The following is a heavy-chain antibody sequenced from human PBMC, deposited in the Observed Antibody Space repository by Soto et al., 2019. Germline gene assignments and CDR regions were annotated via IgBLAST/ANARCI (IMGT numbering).Heavy chain of an antibody. V-gene: IGHV1-69*02. D-gene: IGHD1-1*01. CDR2: IIPILGIA. CDR3: ASQKLDVPAYFDS. J-gene: IGHJ4*02. Sequence: ASVKVSCKASGGTFSSYTISWVRQAPGQGLEWMGRIIPILGIANYAQKFQGRVTITADKSTSTAYMELSSLRSEDTAVYYCASQKLDVPAYFDSWGQGTLVTVSS. CDR1: GGTFSSYT.